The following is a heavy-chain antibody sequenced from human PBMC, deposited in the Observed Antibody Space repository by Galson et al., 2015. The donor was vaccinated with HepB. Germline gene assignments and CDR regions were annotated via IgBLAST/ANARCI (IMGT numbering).Heavy chain of an antibody. CDR1: GYSFTNYW. V-gene: IGHV5-51*01. D-gene: IGHD2-15*01. J-gene: IGHJ4*02. CDR2: IYLGDSDT. CDR3: TRLGYCGGGSCYQRGYFDS. Sequence: QSGAEVKKPGESLKISCKGSGYSFTNYWIGWVRQMPGKGLEWMGVIYLGDSDTRYSPSFQGQVTISADESISTAYLQWSGPKASDTAMYYCTRLGYCGGGSCYQRGYFDSWGQGTLVIVSS.